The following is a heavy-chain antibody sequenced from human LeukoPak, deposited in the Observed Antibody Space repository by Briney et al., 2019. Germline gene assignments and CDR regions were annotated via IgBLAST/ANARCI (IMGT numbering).Heavy chain of an antibody. CDR2: ISGSGGST. V-gene: IGHV3-23*01. D-gene: IGHD3-10*01. J-gene: IGHJ4*02. CDR1: GFTFSSYA. CDR3: AKESGLWFGESPFGY. Sequence: GGSLRLSCAASGFTFSSYAMSWVRQAPGKGLEWVSAISGSGGSTYYADSVKGRFTISRDNSKNTLYLQMSSLRAEDTAVYYCAKESGLWFGESPFGYWGQGTLVTVSS.